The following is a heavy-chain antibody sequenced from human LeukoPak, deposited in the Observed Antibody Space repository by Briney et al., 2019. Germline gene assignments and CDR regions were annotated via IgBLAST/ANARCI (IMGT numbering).Heavy chain of an antibody. Sequence: SETLSLTCTVSGGSISSYYWSWIRQPPGKGLEWIGYIYYSGSTNYNPSLKSRVTISVDTSKNQFSLKLSSVTAADTAVYYCARDHEVRFGEVGYYYWMDVGGQ. V-gene: IGHV4-59*01. CDR3: ARDHEVRFGEVGYYYWMDV. CDR2: IYYSGST. D-gene: IGHD3-10*01. CDR1: GGSISSYY. J-gene: IGHJ6*02.